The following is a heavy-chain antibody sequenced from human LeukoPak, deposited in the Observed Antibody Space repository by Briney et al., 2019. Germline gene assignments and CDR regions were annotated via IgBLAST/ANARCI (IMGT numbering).Heavy chain of an antibody. V-gene: IGHV3-53*01. D-gene: IGHD5-18*01. Sequence: GGSLRLSCAASGLVFRDQYVDWVRQAPGKGLEWVSVIYSGGSTYYADSVKGRFTISRDNSKNTLYLQMNSLRAEDTAVYYCARDPGVGGYNYGYYYYYGMDVWGQGTTVTVSS. J-gene: IGHJ6*02. CDR1: GLVFRDQY. CDR3: ARDPGVGGYNYGYYYYYGMDV. CDR2: IYSGGST.